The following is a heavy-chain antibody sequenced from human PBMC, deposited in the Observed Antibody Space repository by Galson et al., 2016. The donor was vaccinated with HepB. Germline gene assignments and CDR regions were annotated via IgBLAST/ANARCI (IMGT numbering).Heavy chain of an antibody. J-gene: IGHJ3*02. CDR3: AKVVGRFGTGGDAFDM. CDR2: ISGSGNNT. D-gene: IGHD3-10*01. V-gene: IGHV3-23*01. CDR1: RFTFSKYA. Sequence: SLRLSCAASRFTFSKYAMSWVRQAPGKGLEWVSVISGSGNNTYYADSVKGRFTISRDNSKDTLYLQMNSLRAEDMAVYYCAKVVGRFGTGGDAFDMWGQGTMVTVSS.